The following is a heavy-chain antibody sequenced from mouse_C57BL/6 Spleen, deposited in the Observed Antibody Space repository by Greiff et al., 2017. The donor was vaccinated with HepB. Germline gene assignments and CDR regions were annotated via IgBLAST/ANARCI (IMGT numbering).Heavy chain of an antibody. CDR1: GYTFTSYW. Sequence: VQLQQPGAELVKPGASVKLSCKASGYTFTSYWMHWVKQRPGQGLEWIGMIHPNSGSTNYNEKFKSKATLTVDKSSSTAYMQLSSLTSEDSAVYYCAPGDYSNYVEFAYWGQGTLVTVSA. CDR2: IHPNSGST. CDR3: APGDYSNYVEFAY. V-gene: IGHV1-64*01. J-gene: IGHJ3*01. D-gene: IGHD2-5*01.